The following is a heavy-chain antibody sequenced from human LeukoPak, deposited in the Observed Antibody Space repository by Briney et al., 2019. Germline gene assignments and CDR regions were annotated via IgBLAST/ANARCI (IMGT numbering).Heavy chain of an antibody. CDR1: GFTFSSYS. Sequence: PGGSLRLSCAASGFTFSSYSMNWVRQAPGKGLEWVSSISSSSSYIYYADSVKGRFTISRDNAKNSLYLQMNSLRAEDTAVYYCARPKKAADGSYYYYYGMDVWGQGTTVTVSS. D-gene: IGHD6-13*01. J-gene: IGHJ6*02. CDR2: ISSSSSYI. V-gene: IGHV3-21*01. CDR3: ARPKKAADGSYYYYYGMDV.